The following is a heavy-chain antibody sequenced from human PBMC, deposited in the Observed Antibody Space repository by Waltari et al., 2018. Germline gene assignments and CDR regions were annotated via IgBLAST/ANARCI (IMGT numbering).Heavy chain of an antibody. CDR2: FDPEDGET. D-gene: IGHD2-21*01. CDR3: ATDHRRGVVIAASFDY. J-gene: IGHJ4*02. CDR1: GYTLTELS. V-gene: IGHV1-24*01. Sequence: QVQLVQSGAEVKKPGASVKVSCKVSGYTLTELSMHWVRQAHGKGLEWMGGFDPEDGETIYAQKFQGRVTMTEDTSTDTAYMELSSLRSEDTAVYYCATDHRRGVVIAASFDYWGQGTLVTVSS.